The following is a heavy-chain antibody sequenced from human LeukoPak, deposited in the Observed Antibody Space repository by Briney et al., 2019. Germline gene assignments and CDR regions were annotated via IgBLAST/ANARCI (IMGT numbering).Heavy chain of an antibody. CDR1: GFSLRTSGMC. CDR2: IDWDDDK. Sequence: SGPALVKPTQTLTLTCTFSGFSLRTSGMCVSWIRQPPGKALEWLALIDWDDDKYYSTSLKTRLTISPDTSKNHVVLTLTNMDPVDTATYYCARTAPYVSGSFAFGYWGQGTLVTVSS. V-gene: IGHV2-70*01. J-gene: IGHJ4*02. CDR3: ARTAPYVSGSFAFGY. D-gene: IGHD3-10*01.